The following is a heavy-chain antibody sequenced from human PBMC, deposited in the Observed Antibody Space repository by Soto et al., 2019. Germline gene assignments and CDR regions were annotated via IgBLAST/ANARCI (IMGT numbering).Heavy chain of an antibody. CDR3: ARDFSTSPRFKY. J-gene: IGHJ4*02. Sequence: GGSLRLSCAASGFTFSSYSMNWVRQAPGKGLEWVSSISSSSSYIYYADSVKGRFTISRDNAKNSLYLQMNSLRAEDTAVYYCARDFSTSPRFKYWGQGTLVTVSS. V-gene: IGHV3-21*01. CDR1: GFTFSSYS. CDR2: ISSSSSYI. D-gene: IGHD6-6*01.